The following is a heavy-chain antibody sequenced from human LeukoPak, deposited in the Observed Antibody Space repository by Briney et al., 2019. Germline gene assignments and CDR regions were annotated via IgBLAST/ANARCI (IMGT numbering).Heavy chain of an antibody. CDR2: IIPIFGTA. D-gene: IGHD2-15*01. CDR1: GYTFTSYG. V-gene: IGHV1-69*06. J-gene: IGHJ5*02. Sequence: ASVKVSCKASGYTFTSYGISWVRQAPGQGLEWMGGIIPIFGTANYAQKFQGRVTITADKSTSTAYMELSSLRSEDTAVYYCARNIVVVVGVLDWFDPWGQGTLVTVSS. CDR3: ARNIVVVVGVLDWFDP.